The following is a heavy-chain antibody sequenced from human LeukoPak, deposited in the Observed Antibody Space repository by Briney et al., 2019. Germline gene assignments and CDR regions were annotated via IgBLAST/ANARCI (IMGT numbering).Heavy chain of an antibody. CDR1: GGSFSGYY. Sequence: SETLSLTCAVYGGSFSGYYWSWIRQPPGKGLEWIGEINHSGSTNYNPSLKSRVTISVDTSKNQFSLKLSSVTAADTAVYYCARVKEYYYYYMDVWGKGTTVTISS. CDR2: INHSGST. CDR3: ARVKEYYYYYMDV. V-gene: IGHV4-34*01. J-gene: IGHJ6*03.